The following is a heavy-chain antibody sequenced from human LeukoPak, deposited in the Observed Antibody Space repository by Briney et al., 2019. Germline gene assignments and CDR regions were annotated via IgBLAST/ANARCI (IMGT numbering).Heavy chain of an antibody. CDR1: GGSFSGYY. J-gene: IGHJ5*02. D-gene: IGHD6-19*01. V-gene: IGHV4-34*01. CDR3: ASDKAVAGTRNNWFDP. Sequence: SETLSLTCAVYGGSFSGYYWSWIRQPPGKGLEWIGEINHSGSTNYNPSLKSRVTISVDTSKNQFSLKLSSVTAADTAVYYCASDKAVAGTRNNWFDPWGQGTLVTVSS. CDR2: INHSGST.